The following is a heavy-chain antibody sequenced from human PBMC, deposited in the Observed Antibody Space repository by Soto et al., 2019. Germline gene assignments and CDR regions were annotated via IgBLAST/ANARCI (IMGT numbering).Heavy chain of an antibody. J-gene: IGHJ3*01. Sequence: SVKVSCKASGYTFTSYYISWVRQAPGQGLEWMGRIIPILGIANYAQKFQGRVTITADKSTSTAYMELSSLRSEDTAVYYCAKDPVLGYCSGGSCYSFWGQGTMVTVSS. CDR1: GYTFTSYY. D-gene: IGHD2-15*01. CDR2: IIPILGIA. V-gene: IGHV1-69*04. CDR3: AKDPVLGYCSGGSCYSF.